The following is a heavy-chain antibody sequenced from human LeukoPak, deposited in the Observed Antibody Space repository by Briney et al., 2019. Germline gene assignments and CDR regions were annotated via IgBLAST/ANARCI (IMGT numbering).Heavy chain of an antibody. CDR1: GGSISSSNW. D-gene: IGHD6-19*01. CDR2: IYHSGST. CDR3: ARVVSVAGSPYYYYYMDV. V-gene: IGHV4-4*02. J-gene: IGHJ6*03. Sequence: SGTLSRPCAVSGGSISSSNWWSWVRQPPGKGLEWIGEIYHSGSTNYNPSLKSRVTISVDKSKNQFSLKLSSVTAADTAVYYCARVVSVAGSPYYYYYMDVWGKGTTVTVSS.